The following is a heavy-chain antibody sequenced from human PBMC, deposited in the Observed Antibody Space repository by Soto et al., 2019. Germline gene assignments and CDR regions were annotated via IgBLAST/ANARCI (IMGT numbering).Heavy chain of an antibody. Sequence: PSETLSLTCTVSGGSISRYYWTWIRQPPGKGLEWIGYISYSGSTNCNSALKSRVTISVDMSKNQFSLNLSSVTAADTAVYYCASSLPGYFYMDVWGKGPSVTVSS. D-gene: IGHD7-27*01. CDR3: ASSLPGYFYMDV. CDR1: GGSISRYY. CDR2: ISYSGST. V-gene: IGHV4-59*08. J-gene: IGHJ6*03.